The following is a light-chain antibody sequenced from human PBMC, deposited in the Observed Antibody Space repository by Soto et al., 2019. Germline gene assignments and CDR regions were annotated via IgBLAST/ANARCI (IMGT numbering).Light chain of an antibody. CDR2: GAS. CDR3: QQYGTSPRT. V-gene: IGKV3-20*01. Sequence: EIVFTQSPRTLSLSPGERATLSCRASQSVSSSYLAWYQQKPGQAPRLFIYGASTRATGIPDRFSGSGSGTDFTLTISRLETEDFAVYYCQQYGTSPRTFGQGTKV. J-gene: IGKJ1*01. CDR1: QSVSSSY.